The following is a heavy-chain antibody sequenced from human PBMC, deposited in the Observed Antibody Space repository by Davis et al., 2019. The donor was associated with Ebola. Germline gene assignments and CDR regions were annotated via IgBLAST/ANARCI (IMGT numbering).Heavy chain of an antibody. CDR1: GFTFSSYG. CDR2: IWYDGSNK. Sequence: GGSLRLSCAASGFTFSSYGMHWVRQAPGKGLEWVAVIWYDGSNKYYADSVKGRFTISRDNAKNSLYLQMNSLRAEDTAVYYCARDSRSSSSQIDYWGQGTLVTVSS. D-gene: IGHD6-6*01. CDR3: ARDSRSSSSQIDY. J-gene: IGHJ4*02. V-gene: IGHV3-33*01.